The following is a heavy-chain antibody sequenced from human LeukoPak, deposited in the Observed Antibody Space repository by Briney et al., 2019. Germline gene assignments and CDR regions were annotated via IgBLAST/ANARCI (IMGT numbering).Heavy chain of an antibody. Sequence: SETLSLTCTVSGGSISSYYWSWIRQPPGKGLEWIGYIYYSGSTNYNPSLKSRVTISVDTSKNQFSLKLSSVTAADTAVYYCARDTGYSSSYDAFDIWGQGTMVTVSS. CDR3: ARDTGYSSSYDAFDI. V-gene: IGHV4-59*01. CDR1: GGSISSYY. J-gene: IGHJ3*02. D-gene: IGHD6-13*01. CDR2: IYYSGST.